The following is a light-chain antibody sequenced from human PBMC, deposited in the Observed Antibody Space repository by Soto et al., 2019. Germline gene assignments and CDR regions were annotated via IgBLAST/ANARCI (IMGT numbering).Light chain of an antibody. CDR3: KQYGSSPLT. J-gene: IGKJ4*01. CDR1: QSVSSSY. Sequence: EIVLTQSPGTLSLSPGERATLSCRASQSVSSSYLAWYQQKPGQAPRLLIYAASSRATGIPDRFSGSGSGTDFTVTINRLEPEDFAVYYCKQYGSSPLTFGGGTKVEIK. CDR2: AAS. V-gene: IGKV3-20*01.